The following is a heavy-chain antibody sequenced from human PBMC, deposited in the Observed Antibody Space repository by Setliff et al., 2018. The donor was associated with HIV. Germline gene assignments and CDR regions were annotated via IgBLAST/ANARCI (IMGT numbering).Heavy chain of an antibody. D-gene: IGHD6-19*01. J-gene: IGHJ4*02. CDR2: IYTSGSV. CDR1: GGSISSYY. V-gene: IGHV4-4*09. Sequence: LSLTCTVSGGSISSYYWSWIRQPPGKGLEWIGYIYTSGSVNYNPSLNSRVTISVDTSKNQFSLKVNSVTAADTAVYYCARSPRIGVAGEFEYWGQGTLVTVSS. CDR3: ARSPRIGVAGEFEY.